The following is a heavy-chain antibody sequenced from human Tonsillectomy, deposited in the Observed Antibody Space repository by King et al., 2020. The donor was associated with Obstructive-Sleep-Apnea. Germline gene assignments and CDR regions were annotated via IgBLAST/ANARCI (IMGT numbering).Heavy chain of an antibody. D-gene: IGHD1-26*01. CDR2: INPYNGDT. J-gene: IGHJ4*02. CDR1: GYTFIEHY. V-gene: IGHV1-2*02. Sequence: VQLVESGAEVKKPGASVKVSCKTSGYTFIEHYMFWVRQAPGQGLECMGWINPYNGDTHHAQKFQGRVTLTRDTSITTAYMELSRLTSDDTALYYCVRGRSGSLFDSWGQGTLVIVSS. CDR3: VRGRSGSLFDS.